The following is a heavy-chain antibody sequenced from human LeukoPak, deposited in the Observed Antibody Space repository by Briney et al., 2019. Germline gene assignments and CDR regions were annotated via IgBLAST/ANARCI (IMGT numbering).Heavy chain of an antibody. CDR1: GYSISSGYY. V-gene: IGHV4-38-2*01. J-gene: IGHJ4*02. CDR2: IYHSGST. Sequence: SETLSLTCAVSGYSISSGYYWGWIRQPPGKVLEWIGSIYHSGSTYCNPSLKSRVTISVDTSKNQFSLKLSSVTAADTAVYYCAGIVVVPAAKQLDYWGQGTLVTVSS. D-gene: IGHD2-2*01. CDR3: AGIVVVPAAKQLDY.